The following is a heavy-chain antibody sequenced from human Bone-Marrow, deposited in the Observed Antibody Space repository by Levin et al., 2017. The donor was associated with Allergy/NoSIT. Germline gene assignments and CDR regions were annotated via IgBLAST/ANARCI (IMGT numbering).Heavy chain of an antibody. CDR3: AKDIITIFGVVLGRSGMDV. CDR2: ISYDGSNK. V-gene: IGHV3-30*18. Sequence: PGGSLRLSCAASGFTFSSYGMHWVRQAPGKGLEWVAVISYDGSNKYYADSVKGRFTISRDNSKNTLYLQMNSLRAEDTAVYYCAKDIITIFGVVLGRSGMDVWGQGTTVTVSS. J-gene: IGHJ6*02. CDR1: GFTFSSYG. D-gene: IGHD3-3*01.